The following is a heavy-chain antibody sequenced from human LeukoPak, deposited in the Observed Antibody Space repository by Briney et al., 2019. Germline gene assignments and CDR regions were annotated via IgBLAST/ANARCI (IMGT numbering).Heavy chain of an antibody. V-gene: IGHV4-34*01. J-gene: IGHJ4*02. Sequence: PSETLSLTCAVYGGSFSGYYWSWIRQPPGQGLEWIGEINHSGSTNYNPSLKSRVTISVDTSKNQFSLKLSSVTAADTAVYYCARDRYSSSRANFDYWGQGTLVTVSS. CDR2: INHSGST. D-gene: IGHD6-13*01. CDR3: ARDRYSSSRANFDY. CDR1: GGSFSGYY.